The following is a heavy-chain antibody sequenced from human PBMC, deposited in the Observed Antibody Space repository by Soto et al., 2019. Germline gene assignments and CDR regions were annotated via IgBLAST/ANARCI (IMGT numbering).Heavy chain of an antibody. CDR3: ARDRFYSSGRNDYYQDGMDF. Sequence: ASVKVFCKASGYTFTGYYMHWVRQAPGQGLEWMGWINPNSGGTNYAQKFQGWVTMTRDTSISTAYMELSRLRSDDTAVYYCARDRFYSSGRNDYYQDGMDFSSQGTTVTGS. CDR1: GYTFTGYY. V-gene: IGHV1-2*04. J-gene: IGHJ6*02. CDR2: INPNSGGT. D-gene: IGHD6-19*01.